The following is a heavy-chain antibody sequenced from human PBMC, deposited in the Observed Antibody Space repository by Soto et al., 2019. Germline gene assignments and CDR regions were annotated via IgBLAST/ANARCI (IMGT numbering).Heavy chain of an antibody. V-gene: IGHV1-69*13. CDR1: GYPFTAYY. D-gene: IGHD6-6*01. Sequence: SVKVSCNASGYPFTAYYMHWVRQAPGQGLEWMGWIIPIFATANYVQKFQGRVTITADEPTSTAYMELSNLRSEDTAVYYGARDSSSSSGGFDPWGQGTMVTVSS. J-gene: IGHJ5*02. CDR2: IIPIFATA. CDR3: ARDSSSSSGGFDP.